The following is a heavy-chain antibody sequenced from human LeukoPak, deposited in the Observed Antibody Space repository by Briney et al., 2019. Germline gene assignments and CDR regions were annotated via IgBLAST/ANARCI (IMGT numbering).Heavy chain of an antibody. CDR3: AKLSTVTTGEDY. D-gene: IGHD4-17*01. J-gene: IGHJ4*02. CDR1: GFTFDDYA. Sequence: GGSLRLSCAASGFTFDDYAMHWVRQAPGKGLEWVSGISWNSGSIGYADSVKGRFTISRDNAKNSLYLQMNSLRAEDTALYYCAKLSTVTTGEDYWGQGTLVTVSS. CDR2: ISWNSGSI. V-gene: IGHV3-9*01.